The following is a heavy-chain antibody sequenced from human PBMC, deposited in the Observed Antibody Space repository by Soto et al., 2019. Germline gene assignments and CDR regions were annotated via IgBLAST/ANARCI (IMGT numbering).Heavy chain of an antibody. V-gene: IGHV4-28*01. CDR2: IYYSGTT. Sequence: PSETLSLTCAVSGYSISSSNWWGWIRQPPGKGLEWIGYIYYSGTTYYNPSLKSRVTMSVDTSKNQFSLKLTSVTAVDTAVYYCARWYGGSLDYWGQGTLVTVSS. CDR3: ARWYGGSLDY. J-gene: IGHJ4*02. CDR1: GYSISSSNW. D-gene: IGHD4-17*01.